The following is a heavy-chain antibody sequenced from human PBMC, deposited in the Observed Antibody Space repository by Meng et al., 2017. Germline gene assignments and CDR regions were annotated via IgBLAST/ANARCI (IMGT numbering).Heavy chain of an antibody. CDR1: GFTFSDYY. CDR3: AKSPIVVVAATYYFDY. V-gene: IGHV3-11*04. Sequence: GESLKISCAASGFTFSDYYMSWIRQAPGKGLEWVSYISSSGSTIYYADSVKGRFTISRDNAKNSLYLQMNSLRAEDMAVYYCAKSPIVVVAATYYFDYWGQGTLVTVSS. J-gene: IGHJ4*02. CDR2: ISSSGSTI. D-gene: IGHD2-15*01.